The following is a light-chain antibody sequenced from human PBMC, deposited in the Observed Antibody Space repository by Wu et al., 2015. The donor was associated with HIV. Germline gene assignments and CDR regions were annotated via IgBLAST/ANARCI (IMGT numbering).Light chain of an antibody. CDR3: QQRANWPLT. J-gene: IGKJ4*01. V-gene: IGKV3-11*01. CDR2: GAS. Sequence: EVVMTQSPATLSVSPGERATLSCRASESVTSNLAWYQHKPGQAPRLLIYGASSRATGIPDRFSGGGSGTDFTLTISSLEPEDFAVYYCQQRANWPLTFGGGTRLEIK. CDR1: ESVTSN.